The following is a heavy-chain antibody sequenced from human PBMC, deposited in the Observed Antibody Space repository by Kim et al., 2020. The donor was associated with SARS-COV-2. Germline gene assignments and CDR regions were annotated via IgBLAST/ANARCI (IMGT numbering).Heavy chain of an antibody. D-gene: IGHD6-13*01. Sequence: GGSLRLSCVASGFTFSDFVMHWVRQAPGKGPEWVAVISSDGSNAYYADSVQGHFSISRDNSKNTLYLQMNSLRPEDTAVYYCARVARSPQVIAATGPVVWGQGTRVVVSS. CDR1: GFTFSDFV. CDR2: ISSDGSNA. J-gene: IGHJ4*02. V-gene: IGHV3-30-3*01. CDR3: ARVARSPQVIAATGPVV.